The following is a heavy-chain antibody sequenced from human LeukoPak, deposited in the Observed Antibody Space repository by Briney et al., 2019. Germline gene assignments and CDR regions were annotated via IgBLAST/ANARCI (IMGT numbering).Heavy chain of an antibody. CDR2: IYYSGST. Sequence: SETLSLTCTVSGGSISSSSYYWGWIRQPPGKGLEWIGSIYYSGSTYYNPSLKSRVTISVDTSKNQFSLKLSSVTAADTAVYYCARDPVWSSWSKGWFDPWGQGTLVTVS. J-gene: IGHJ5*02. D-gene: IGHD6-13*01. V-gene: IGHV4-39*07. CDR1: GGSISSSSYY. CDR3: ARDPVWSSWSKGWFDP.